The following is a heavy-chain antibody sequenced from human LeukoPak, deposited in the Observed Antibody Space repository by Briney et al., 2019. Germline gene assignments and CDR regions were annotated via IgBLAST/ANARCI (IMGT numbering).Heavy chain of an antibody. CDR1: GFNFANHA. Sequence: GGSLRLSCAASGFNFANHAMSWVRQSPGKGLEWVSAISGGGDITYYADSVTGRFTISRDNSKDTLFLQMHSLRPGDTAVYYCVREDTPATANYWGQGTLVTISS. CDR3: VREDTPATANY. V-gene: IGHV3-23*01. J-gene: IGHJ4*02. CDR2: ISGGGDIT. D-gene: IGHD2-21*02.